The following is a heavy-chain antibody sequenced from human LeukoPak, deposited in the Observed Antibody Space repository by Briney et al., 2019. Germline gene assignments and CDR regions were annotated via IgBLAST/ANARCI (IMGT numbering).Heavy chain of an antibody. CDR1: GGSFSGYY. Sequence: SGTLSLTCAVYGGSFSGYYWSWIRQPPGKGLEWIGEINHSGSTNYNPSLKSRVTISVDTSKNQFSLKLSSVTAADTAVYYCARGRYRWWLRLFDYWGQGTLVTVSS. D-gene: IGHD5-12*01. CDR2: INHSGST. J-gene: IGHJ4*02. V-gene: IGHV4-34*01. CDR3: ARGRYRWWLRLFDY.